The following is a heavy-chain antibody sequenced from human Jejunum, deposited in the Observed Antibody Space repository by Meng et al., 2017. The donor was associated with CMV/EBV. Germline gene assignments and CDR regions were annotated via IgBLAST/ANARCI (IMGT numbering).Heavy chain of an antibody. D-gene: IGHD1-7*01. CDR1: CSAYG. CDR2: IHFDGSYT. Sequence: CSAYGMHWVRQPPGLVLEWVTFIHFDGSYTYYAASVKGRFTISRDNSRKTLYLHMSSRRDEDTAVYHCAKVLVLGNYPYYYGLDVWGQGTTVTVSS. CDR3: AKVLVLGNYPYYYGLDV. J-gene: IGHJ6*02. V-gene: IGHV3-30*02.